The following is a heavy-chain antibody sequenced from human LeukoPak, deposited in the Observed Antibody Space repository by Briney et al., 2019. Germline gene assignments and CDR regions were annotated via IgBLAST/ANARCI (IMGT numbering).Heavy chain of an antibody. CDR1: GGSISSYY. D-gene: IGHD3-10*01. Sequence: SETLSLTCTDSGGSISSYYWSWIRQPPGKGLEWIGYIYYSGSTNYNPSLKSRVTISVDTSKNQFSLKLSSVTAADTAVYYCARAYYYGSGSYFEESNWFDPWGQGTLVTVSS. V-gene: IGHV4-59*01. J-gene: IGHJ5*02. CDR2: IYYSGST. CDR3: ARAYYYGSGSYFEESNWFDP.